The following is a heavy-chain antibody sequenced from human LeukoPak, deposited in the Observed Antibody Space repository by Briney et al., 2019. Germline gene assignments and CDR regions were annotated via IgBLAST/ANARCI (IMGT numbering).Heavy chain of an antibody. V-gene: IGHV3-21*06. J-gene: IGHJ4*02. CDR3: ARVSTAVSLAIDY. CDR1: GFNFSDYN. Sequence: GGSLRLSCAASGFNFSDYNMNWVRQAPGKGLEWVSVISSSSKYIYYADSVKGRFTISRDNAKNSLYLQMNSLRAEDTAAYYCARVSTAVSLAIDYWGQGTLVTVST. D-gene: IGHD6-13*01. CDR2: ISSSSKYI.